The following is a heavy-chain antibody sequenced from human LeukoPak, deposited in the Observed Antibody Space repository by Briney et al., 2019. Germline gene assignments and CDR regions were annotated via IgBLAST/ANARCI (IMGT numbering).Heavy chain of an antibody. CDR1: GFTVSSNY. CDR3: AAAGPYSSGWYAFDI. Sequence: GGSLRLSCAASGFTVSSNYMNWVRQAPGKGLEWVAVISYDGGNKYYADSVKGRFTISRDNSKNTLYLQMNSLRAEDTAVYYCAAAGPYSSGWYAFDIWGQGTMVTVSS. D-gene: IGHD6-19*01. V-gene: IGHV3-30*03. CDR2: ISYDGGNK. J-gene: IGHJ3*02.